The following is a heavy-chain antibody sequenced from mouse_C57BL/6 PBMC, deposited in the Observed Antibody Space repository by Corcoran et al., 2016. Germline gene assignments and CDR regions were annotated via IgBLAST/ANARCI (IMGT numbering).Heavy chain of an antibody. CDR2: IYPGSGNT. D-gene: IGHD1-1*01. J-gene: IGHJ1*03. V-gene: IGHV1-76*01. CDR3: ARGGYGSSWYFDV. CDR1: GYTFTDYY. Sequence: QVQLKQSGAELVRPGASVKLSCKASGYTFTDYYINWVKQRPGQGLEWIARIYPGSGNTYYNEKFKGKATLTAEKSSSTAYMQLSSLTSEDSAVYFCARGGYGSSWYFDVWGTGTTVTVSS.